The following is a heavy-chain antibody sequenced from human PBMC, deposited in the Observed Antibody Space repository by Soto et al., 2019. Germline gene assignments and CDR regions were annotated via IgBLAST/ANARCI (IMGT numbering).Heavy chain of an antibody. V-gene: IGHV3-23*01. CDR2: ISGTGGT. D-gene: IGHD2-15*01. Sequence: EVQLWESGGGLVQPGGSLRLSCAVSGFTFSSHVMSWVRQAPGKGLEWVSAISGTGGTYYADPVKGRFTISRDTSKNAIYLQMNNLRDEATAVYYCAKDRRGAYCSGGICYSADCWGQGTLVIVSS. J-gene: IGHJ4*02. CDR3: AKDRRGAYCSGGICYSADC. CDR1: GFTFSSHV.